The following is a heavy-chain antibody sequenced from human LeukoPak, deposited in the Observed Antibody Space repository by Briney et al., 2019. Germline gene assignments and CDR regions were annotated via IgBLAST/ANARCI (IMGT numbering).Heavy chain of an antibody. CDR3: ARHWGGYFDY. D-gene: IGHD3-3*01. J-gene: IGHJ4*02. Sequence: GGSRRLSCAASGFTFSSYSMNWVRQAPGKGLEWVSYISSSSSTIYYADSVKGRFTISGDNAKNSLYLQMNSLRAEDTAVYYCARHWGGYFDYWGQGTLVTVSS. CDR2: ISSSSSTI. CDR1: GFTFSSYS. V-gene: IGHV3-48*01.